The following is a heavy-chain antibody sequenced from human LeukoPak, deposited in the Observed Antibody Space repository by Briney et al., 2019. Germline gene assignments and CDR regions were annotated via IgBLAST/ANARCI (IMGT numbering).Heavy chain of an antibody. CDR2: TPYDGSNK. CDR1: GFTFSTYD. J-gene: IGHJ6*02. D-gene: IGHD1-26*01. V-gene: IGHV3-30-3*01. Sequence: PGRSLRLSCAAYGFTFSTYDMHWVRQAPGKGLEWVAVTPYDGSNKYHADSVKGRFTISRDNSKNTLYLQMNSLRAEDTAVYYCARESSVGATTSYYYGMDVWGQGTTVTVSS. CDR3: ARESSVGATTSYYYGMDV.